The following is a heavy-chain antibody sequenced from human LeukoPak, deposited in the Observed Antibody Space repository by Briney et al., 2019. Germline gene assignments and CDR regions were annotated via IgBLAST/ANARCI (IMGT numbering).Heavy chain of an antibody. V-gene: IGHV3-21*01. J-gene: IGHJ4*02. Sequence: GGSLRLSCAASGFTFSSYVMNWVRQAPGKGLEWVSSISSSGTYIDYADSVKGRFTISRDNAKNSLYLQMNSLGAEDTAVYYCATVPDPLTYWGQGTLVTVSS. CDR3: ATVPDPLTY. D-gene: IGHD1-14*01. CDR2: ISSSGTYI. CDR1: GFTFSSYV.